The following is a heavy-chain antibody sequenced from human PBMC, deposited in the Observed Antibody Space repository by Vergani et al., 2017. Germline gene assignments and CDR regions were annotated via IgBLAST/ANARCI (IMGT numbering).Heavy chain of an antibody. CDR3: ASGGSIFDFWSGYRRGYYYYYLDV. J-gene: IGHJ6*03. CDR1: GGSISSYY. Sequence: QVQLQESGPGLVKPSETLSLNCPVSGGSISSYYWRWLRQPPGKGLEWIGYIYYSGCTNYNPSLKSRVTISVDTSKNQFSLKLSSVTAADTAVYYCASGGSIFDFWSGYRRGYYYYYLDVWGKGTTVTVSS. V-gene: IGHV4-59*01. D-gene: IGHD3-3*01. CDR2: IYYSGCT.